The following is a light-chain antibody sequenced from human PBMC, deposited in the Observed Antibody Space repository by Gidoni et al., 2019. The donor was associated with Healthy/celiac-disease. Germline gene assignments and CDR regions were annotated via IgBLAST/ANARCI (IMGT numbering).Light chain of an antibody. J-gene: IGKJ2*01. CDR3: QQYGSSPPYT. CDR1: QSVSSSY. V-gene: IGKV3-20*01. CDR2: GAS. Sequence: ETVLTQSPGTLSLSPGERDTLSCRASQSVSSSYLAWYQQKPGQAPRLLIYGASSRATGIPDRFSGSGSGTDFTLTISRLEPEDFAVYYCQQYGSSPPYTFGQGTKLEIK.